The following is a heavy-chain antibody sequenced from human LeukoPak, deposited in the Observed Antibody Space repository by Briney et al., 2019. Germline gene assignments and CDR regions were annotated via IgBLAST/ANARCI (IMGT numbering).Heavy chain of an antibody. CDR3: ARTAMRVVDS. CDR2: TYYRCKWYN. J-gene: IGHJ4*02. Sequence: SQGLSLTCAISGYSVSSKNADWNWIRQSPSRGLEWLGRTYYRCKWYNEYAVSVKIRVTINPDTSKNQFSLQLNSMTPEDTAVYYCARTAMRVVDSWGQGTLVTVSS. CDR1: GYSVSSKNAD. V-gene: IGHV6-1*01. D-gene: IGHD5-18*01.